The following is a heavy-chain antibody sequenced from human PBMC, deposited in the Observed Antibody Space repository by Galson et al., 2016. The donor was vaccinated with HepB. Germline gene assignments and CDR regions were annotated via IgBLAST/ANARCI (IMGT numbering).Heavy chain of an antibody. J-gene: IGHJ5*02. CDR2: IFHDGSNK. CDR3: ARDPSGQQLANWFDL. D-gene: IGHD6-13*01. CDR1: EFTFTNYG. V-gene: IGHV3-30*03. Sequence: SLRLSCAASEFTFTNYGMHWVRQAPGKGLQWVAAIFHDGSNKFYEDSVKGRFTISRDNSKNTLYLQMDSLRTEDTAVYYCARDPSGQQLANWFDLWGQGTLVTVSS.